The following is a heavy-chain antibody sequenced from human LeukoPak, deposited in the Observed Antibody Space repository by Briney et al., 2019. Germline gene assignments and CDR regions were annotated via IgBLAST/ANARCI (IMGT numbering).Heavy chain of an antibody. D-gene: IGHD6-6*01. J-gene: IGHJ4*02. CDR3: ARPPRGIAARPYYFDY. Sequence: GSLRLSCAASGFIFKNHAISWVRQPPGKGLEWIGEINHSGSTNYNPSLKSRVTISVDTSKNQFSLKLSSVTAADTAVYYCARPPRGIAARPYYFDYWGQGTLVTVSS. V-gene: IGHV4-34*01. CDR2: INHSGST. CDR1: GFIFKNHA.